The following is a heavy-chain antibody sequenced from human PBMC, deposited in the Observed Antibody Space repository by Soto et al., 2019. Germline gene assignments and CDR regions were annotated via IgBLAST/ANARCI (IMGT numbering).Heavy chain of an antibody. J-gene: IGHJ4*02. CDR3: VRDLSENIVTNLLSL. Sequence: PGGSLRLSCGASGFNFDNYAIHWVRQAPGKGLEWVSGISWNSDTIAYADSVKGRFTISRDNAKKSVSLQMSSLRAEDTAVYYYVRDLSENIVTNLLSLWGQGTLVTVSS. CDR2: ISWNSDTI. V-gene: IGHV3-9*01. D-gene: IGHD5-12*01. CDR1: GFNFDNYA.